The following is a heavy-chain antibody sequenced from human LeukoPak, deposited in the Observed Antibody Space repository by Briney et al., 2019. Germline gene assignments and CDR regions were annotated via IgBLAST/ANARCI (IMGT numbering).Heavy chain of an antibody. V-gene: IGHV3-7*01. Sequence: AGGSLRLSCAASGFTVSSNYMSWVRQAPGKGLEWVANIKQDGSEKYYVDSVKGRFTISRDNAKNSLYLQMNSLRAEDTAVYYCARVGGGLLRLLENYWGQGTLVTVSS. CDR1: GFTVSSNY. D-gene: IGHD3-3*01. CDR3: ARVGGGLLRLLENY. CDR2: IKQDGSEK. J-gene: IGHJ4*02.